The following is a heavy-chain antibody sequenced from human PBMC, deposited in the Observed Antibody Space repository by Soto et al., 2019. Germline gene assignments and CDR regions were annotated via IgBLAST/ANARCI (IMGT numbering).Heavy chain of an antibody. J-gene: IGHJ4*02. V-gene: IGHV3-9*01. CDR2: ISWNSGSI. Sequence: GGSLRLSCAASGFTFDDYAMHWVRQAPGKGLEWVSGISWNSGSIGYADSVKGRFTISRDNAKNSLYLQMNSLRAEDTALYYCAKGFGILDYWGQGTLVTVSS. D-gene: IGHD3-10*01. CDR3: AKGFGILDY. CDR1: GFTFDDYA.